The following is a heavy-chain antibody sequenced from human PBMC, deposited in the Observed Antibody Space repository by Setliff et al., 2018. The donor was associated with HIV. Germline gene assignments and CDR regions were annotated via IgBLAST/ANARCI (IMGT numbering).Heavy chain of an antibody. V-gene: IGHV3-21*01. CDR1: GFTFSNYW. Sequence: GGSLRLSCAASGFTFSNYWMSWIRQAPGKGLEWVSSISSNGTYIYYADSMKGRFTNSRENAKNSLYRQMNSLRAEDTAVYFCARPTNIDTLYYGSRGFYMYYYGMDVWGKGTTVTVSS. CDR3: ARPTNIDTLYYGSRGFYMYYYGMDV. CDR2: ISSNGTYI. J-gene: IGHJ6*04. D-gene: IGHD3-10*01.